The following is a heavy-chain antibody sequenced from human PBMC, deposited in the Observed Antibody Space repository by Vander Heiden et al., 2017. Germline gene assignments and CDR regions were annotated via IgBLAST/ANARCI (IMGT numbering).Heavy chain of an antibody. CDR1: GFTFSSYA. V-gene: IGHV3-23*01. CDR2: ISGSGGST. J-gene: IGHJ4*02. Sequence: EVQLLESGGGLVQPGGSLRLSCAASGFTFSSYAMSWVHQAPGKGLEWVSAISGSGGSTYYADAVKGRFTISRDNSKKTLYLKMKSMRAEDTAVYYFAKRGMITFGAPYWGQGTLVTVSS. D-gene: IGHD3-16*01. CDR3: AKRGMITFGAPY.